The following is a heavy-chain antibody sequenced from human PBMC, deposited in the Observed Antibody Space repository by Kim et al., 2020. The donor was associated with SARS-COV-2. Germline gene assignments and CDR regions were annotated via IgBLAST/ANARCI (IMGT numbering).Heavy chain of an antibody. D-gene: IGHD1-26*01. CDR1: GFTFSSYA. CDR3: ERDKYSGAGAYYYYYGMDV. J-gene: IGHJ6*02. Sequence: GGSLRLSCAASGFTFSSYAMSWVRQAPGKGLEWVSAISGSGGSTYYADSVKGRFTISRDNSKNTLYLQMNSLRAEDTAVYYCERDKYSGAGAYYYYYGMDVWGQGTTVTVSS. CDR2: ISGSGGST. V-gene: IGHV3-23*01.